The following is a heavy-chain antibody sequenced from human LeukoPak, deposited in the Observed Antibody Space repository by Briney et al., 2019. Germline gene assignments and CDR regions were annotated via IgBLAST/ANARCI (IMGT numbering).Heavy chain of an antibody. CDR3: VRDLSYCTIYSWFYYYYGMDV. CDR1: GFTFSSYE. J-gene: IGHJ6*02. CDR2: ISSSGGTI. Sequence: GGSLRLSCSASGFTFSSYEMNWVRQAPGKGLEWVSYISSSGGTIYYADSVKGRFTISKDNTKNSLYLQMNSLSAETAAVYSGVRDLSYCTIYSWFYYYYGMDVWGRGTTVTVSS. V-gene: IGHV3-48*03. D-gene: IGHD2-8*01.